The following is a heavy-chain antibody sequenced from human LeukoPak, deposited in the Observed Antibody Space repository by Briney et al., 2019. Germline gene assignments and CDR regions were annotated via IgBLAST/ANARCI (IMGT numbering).Heavy chain of an antibody. J-gene: IGHJ4*02. Sequence: GGSLRLSCAASGFTFSSHSMNWVRQAPGKGLEWVSYISSSSSTIYYADSVKGRFTISRDNAKNSLYLQTNSLRAEDTAVYYCAGGAYYYEDWGQGTLVTVSS. V-gene: IGHV3-48*01. CDR3: AGGAYYYED. CDR1: GFTFSSHS. CDR2: ISSSSSTI. D-gene: IGHD3-22*01.